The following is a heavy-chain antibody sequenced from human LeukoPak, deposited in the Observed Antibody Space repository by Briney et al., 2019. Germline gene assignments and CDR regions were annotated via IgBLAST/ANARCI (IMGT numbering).Heavy chain of an antibody. J-gene: IGHJ6*03. D-gene: IGHD4-17*01. Sequence: ASVKVSCKASGYTFTSYDINWVRQATGQGPEWMGWVNPNSGDTDYAQNFQGRVTMTRNTSISTAYMELSSLRSEDTAVYYCARVRLPTVTTIGYHMDVWGKGTTVTVSS. CDR2: VNPNSGDT. CDR1: GYTFTSYD. V-gene: IGHV1-8*01. CDR3: ARVRLPTVTTIGYHMDV.